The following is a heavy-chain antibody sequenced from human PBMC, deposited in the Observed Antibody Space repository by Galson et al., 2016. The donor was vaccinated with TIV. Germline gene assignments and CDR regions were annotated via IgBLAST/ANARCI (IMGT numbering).Heavy chain of an antibody. CDR1: GFAFSHYE. Sequence: SLRLSCAASGFAFSHYEMNWVRQAPGQALEWVAYITGDGNVKSYAESVRGRFTISRDNAMSLLYLQMNSLRGEDTAVYYCARDTAGVEDFDYWGQGTPVTVSS. CDR2: ITGDGNVK. V-gene: IGHV3-48*03. D-gene: IGHD3-3*01. CDR3: ARDTAGVEDFDY. J-gene: IGHJ4*02.